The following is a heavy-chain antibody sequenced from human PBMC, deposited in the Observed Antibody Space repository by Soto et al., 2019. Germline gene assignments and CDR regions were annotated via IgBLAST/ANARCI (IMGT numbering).Heavy chain of an antibody. CDR3: ARLQAGTYYDFWSGYSGVYYYYYMDV. J-gene: IGHJ6*03. D-gene: IGHD3-3*01. CDR1: GGSLSSYY. Sequence: SETLSLTCTVSGGSLSSYYWSWIRQPPGKGLEWIGYIYYSGSTNYNPSLKSRVTISIDTSKNQFSLKLSSVTAADTAVYYCARLQAGTYYDFWSGYSGVYYYYYMDVWGKGTTVTVSS. V-gene: IGHV4-59*08. CDR2: IYYSGST.